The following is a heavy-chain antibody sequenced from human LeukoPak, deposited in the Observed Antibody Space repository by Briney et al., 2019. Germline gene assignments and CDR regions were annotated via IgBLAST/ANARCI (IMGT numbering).Heavy chain of an antibody. CDR1: GGSISSYY. V-gene: IGHV4-30-4*08. J-gene: IGHJ3*02. D-gene: IGHD2-15*01. CDR2: IYYSGST. Sequence: SETLSLTCTVSGGSISSYYWSWIRQPPGKGLEWIGYIYYSGSTYYNPSLKSRVTISVDTSKNQFSLKLSSVTAADTAVYYCAREKRCSGGSCKTGVYDAFDIWGQGTMVTVSS. CDR3: AREKRCSGGSCKTGVYDAFDI.